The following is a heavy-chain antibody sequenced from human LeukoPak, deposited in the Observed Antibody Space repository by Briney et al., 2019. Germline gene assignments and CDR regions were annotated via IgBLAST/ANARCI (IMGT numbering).Heavy chain of an antibody. Sequence: GGSLRLSCAASGFTFSSYGMHWVRQAPGKGLECVAVISYDGSNKYYADSVKGRFTISRDNSKNTLYLQMNSLRAEDTAVYYCAKDGDYGDYGGFDYWGQGTLVTVSS. CDR3: AKDGDYGDYGGFDY. D-gene: IGHD4-17*01. J-gene: IGHJ4*02. CDR2: ISYDGSNK. V-gene: IGHV3-30*18. CDR1: GFTFSSYG.